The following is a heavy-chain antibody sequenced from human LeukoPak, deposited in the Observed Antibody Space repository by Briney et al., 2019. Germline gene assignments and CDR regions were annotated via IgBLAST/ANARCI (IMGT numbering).Heavy chain of an antibody. D-gene: IGHD5-18*01. V-gene: IGHV1-2*06. CDR1: GYTFTGYY. Sequence: ASVKASCKASGYTFTGYYMHWVRQAPGQGLEWMGRINPNSGGTNYAQKFQGRVTMTRDTSISTAYMELSRLRSDDTAVYYCARVPPYRYSYGPFDYWGQGTLVTVSS. CDR3: ARVPPYRYSYGPFDY. CDR2: INPNSGGT. J-gene: IGHJ4*02.